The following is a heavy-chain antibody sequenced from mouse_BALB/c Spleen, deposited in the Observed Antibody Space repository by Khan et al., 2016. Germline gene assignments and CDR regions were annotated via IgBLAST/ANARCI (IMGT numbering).Heavy chain of an antibody. J-gene: IGHJ2*01. CDR1: GFTFSSYG. CDR2: INSNGGST. Sequence: EVELVESGGGLVQPGGSLKLSCAASGFTFSSYGMSWVRQTPDKRLELVATINSNGGSTYYPDSVKGRFTISRDNAKNTLYLQMSSLKSEDTAMYYCARGAYFDYWGQGTTLTVSS. V-gene: IGHV5-6-3*01. CDR3: ARGAYFDY.